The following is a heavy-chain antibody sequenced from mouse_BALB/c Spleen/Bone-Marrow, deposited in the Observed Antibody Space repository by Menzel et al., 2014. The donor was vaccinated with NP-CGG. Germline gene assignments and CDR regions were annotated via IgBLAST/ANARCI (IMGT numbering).Heavy chain of an antibody. Sequence: EVHLVESGPGLVKPSQSLSLTCSVTGYSITSGYYWNWIRQFPGNKLEWMGYITYDGSNNYNPSLKNRISITRDTSKNQFFLKLNSVTTEGTATYYCARRGYGNLDYWGQGTTLTVSS. J-gene: IGHJ2*01. CDR2: ITYDGSN. V-gene: IGHV3-6*02. CDR3: ARRGYGNLDY. D-gene: IGHD2-10*02. CDR1: GYSITSGYY.